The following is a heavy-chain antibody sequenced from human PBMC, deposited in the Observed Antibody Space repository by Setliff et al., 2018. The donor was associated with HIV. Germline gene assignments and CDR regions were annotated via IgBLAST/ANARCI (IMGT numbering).Heavy chain of an antibody. CDR1: GFTFSDYS. V-gene: IGHV3-23*03. CDR2: IYSDGSNT. CDR3: TRPYYYASGSYDY. J-gene: IGHJ4*02. Sequence: PGGSLRLSCAASGFTFSDYSMTWVRQAPGKGLEWVSVIYSDGSNTYYADSVKGRFTISRDNYKNTVFLQMNSLRVDDSALYYCTRPYYYASGSYDYWGQGTLVAVSS. D-gene: IGHD3-10*01.